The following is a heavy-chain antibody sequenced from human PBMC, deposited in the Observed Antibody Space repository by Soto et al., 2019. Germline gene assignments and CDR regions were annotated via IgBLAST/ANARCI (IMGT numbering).Heavy chain of an antibody. V-gene: IGHV1-24*01. CDR2: FDPEDGET. Sequence: ASVKVSCKVSGYTLTELSMHWVRQAPGKGLEWMGGFDPEDGETIYAQKFQGRVTMTEDTSTDTAYMELSSLRSEDTAVYYCATFTLGYCSGGSCYPYDAFGIWGKGTMVTVSS. CDR1: GYTLTELS. J-gene: IGHJ3*02. CDR3: ATFTLGYCSGGSCYPYDAFGI. D-gene: IGHD2-15*01.